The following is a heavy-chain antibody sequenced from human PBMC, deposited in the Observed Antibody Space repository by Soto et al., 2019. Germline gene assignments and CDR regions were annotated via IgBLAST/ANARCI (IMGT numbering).Heavy chain of an antibody. D-gene: IGHD2-15*01. J-gene: IGHJ5*02. CDR1: GGTFSSYA. V-gene: IGHV1-69*06. CDR2: LIPIFGTA. Sequence: QVQLVQSGAEVKKPGSSVKVSCKASGGTFSSYAISWVRQAPGQGLEWMGGLIPIFGTANYAQKFHGRVTITADKSTSTAYMELSSLRSEDTAGYYCARRGYCSGGSCYGWCDPWGPGTLVTVSS. CDR3: ARRGYCSGGSCYGWCDP.